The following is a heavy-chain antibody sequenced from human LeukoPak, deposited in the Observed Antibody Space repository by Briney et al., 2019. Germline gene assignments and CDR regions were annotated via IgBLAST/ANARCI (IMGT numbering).Heavy chain of an antibody. CDR2: ISSTRSYI. D-gene: IGHD5-18*01. J-gene: IGHJ4*02. CDR1: GFTFFSYT. CDR3: VRADGNYGYVFDY. V-gene: IGHV3-21*01. Sequence: GGSLRLSCAASGFTFFSYTMNWVRQAPGKGLEWVSSISSTRSYIYYADSVKGRFTISRDNAKNSLYLQMNSLRAEDTAVYYCVRADGNYGYVFDYWGQGTLVTVSS.